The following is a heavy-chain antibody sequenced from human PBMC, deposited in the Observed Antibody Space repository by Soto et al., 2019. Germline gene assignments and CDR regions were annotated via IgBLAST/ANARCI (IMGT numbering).Heavy chain of an antibody. CDR1: GFTFSTYE. Sequence: EVQLVESGGGLVQPGGSLRLSCAASGFTFSTYEMNWVRQAPGKGLEWLSFISSSGTTEYYADSVKGRITLSRDNAKNSLYLQMNSLRADDTAVYYCARALYGSGKDFDYWGQGTLVTVSS. CDR2: ISSSGTTE. D-gene: IGHD3-10*01. V-gene: IGHV3-48*03. J-gene: IGHJ4*02. CDR3: ARALYGSGKDFDY.